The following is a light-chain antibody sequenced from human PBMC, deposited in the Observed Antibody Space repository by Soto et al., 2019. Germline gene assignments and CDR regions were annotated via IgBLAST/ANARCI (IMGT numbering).Light chain of an antibody. CDR2: GAS. V-gene: IGKV3-15*01. CDR1: REVSSN. CDR3: HQYHMWPSWT. Sequence: DIVMTQSPATLSLSPGETASLSCRANREVSSNVVWYQHKSGQSPRVLVYGASIRATGVPDRFSGSGSGTEFVLTISGLQADDLAVYYCHQYHMWPSWTFGQGTKVEMK. J-gene: IGKJ1*01.